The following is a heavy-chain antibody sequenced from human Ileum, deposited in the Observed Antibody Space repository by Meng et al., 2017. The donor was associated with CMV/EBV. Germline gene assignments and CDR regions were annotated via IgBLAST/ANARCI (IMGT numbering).Heavy chain of an antibody. CDR3: AREGRIVGATRFDP. J-gene: IGHJ5*02. D-gene: IGHD1-26*01. V-gene: IGHV1-69*05. CDR2: IIPIFGTA. Sequence: SSVKVSCKASGGTFSSYAISWVRHAPGQGLEWMGGIIPIFGTANYAQKFQGRVTITTDESTSTAYMALSSLRSEDTAVYYCAREGRIVGATRFDPWGQGTLVTVSS. CDR1: GGTFSSYA.